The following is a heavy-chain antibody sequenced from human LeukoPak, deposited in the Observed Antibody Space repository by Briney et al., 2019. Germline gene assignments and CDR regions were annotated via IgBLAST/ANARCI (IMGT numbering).Heavy chain of an antibody. Sequence: SETLSLTCAVSGYSISSGYYWGWIRQPPGKGLEWIGSIYHSGSTYYNPSLKSRVTISVDTSKNQFSLKLSSVTAADTAVYYCARLQVTNYYMDVWGKGTTVTVSS. CDR1: GYSISSGYY. D-gene: IGHD2-21*02. CDR3: ARLQVTNYYMDV. CDR2: IYHSGST. J-gene: IGHJ6*03. V-gene: IGHV4-38-2*01.